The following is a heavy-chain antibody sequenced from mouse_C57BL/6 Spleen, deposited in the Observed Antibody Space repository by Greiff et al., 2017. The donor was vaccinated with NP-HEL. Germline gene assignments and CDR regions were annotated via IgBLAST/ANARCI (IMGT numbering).Heavy chain of an antibody. V-gene: IGHV5-4*01. CDR2: ISDGGSYT. J-gene: IGHJ2*01. CDR1: GFTFSSYA. Sequence: EVMLVESGGGLVKPGGSLKLSCAASGFTFSSYAMSWVRQTPEKRLEWVATISDGGSYTYYPDNVKGRFTISRDNAKNNLYLQMSHLKSEDTAMYYCARDQRGNFDYWGQGTTLTVSS. CDR3: ARDQRGNFDY.